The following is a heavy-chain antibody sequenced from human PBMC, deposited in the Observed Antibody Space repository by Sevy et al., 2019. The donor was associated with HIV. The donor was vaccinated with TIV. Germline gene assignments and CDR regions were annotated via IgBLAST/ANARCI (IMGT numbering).Heavy chain of an antibody. Sequence: GGSLRLSCAASGFIFSGYTMSWVRQAPGKGLEWVSSISGSGGGTYYADSVKGRFTISRDNSKNTFHLQANSLGAEATAVYYCANGPARTFDVWGQGTMVTVSS. CDR3: ANGPARTFDV. J-gene: IGHJ3*01. V-gene: IGHV3-23*01. CDR1: GFIFSGYT. CDR2: ISGSGGGT.